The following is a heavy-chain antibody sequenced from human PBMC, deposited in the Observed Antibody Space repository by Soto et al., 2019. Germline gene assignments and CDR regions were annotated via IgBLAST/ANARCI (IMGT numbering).Heavy chain of an antibody. CDR1: GGSVSSYF. Sequence: PSETLSLTCTVSGGSVSSYFWSWVRQPPGKGLDCISYIFYTGSSSYNPSFKSRATISIDTSKNLFSLKLSFVFAADTAFFYFARLGGVTMVRGVLTAFDIWGQGTMVTVSS. V-gene: IGHV4-59*08. CDR3: ARLGGVTMVRGVLTAFDI. CDR2: IFYTGSS. J-gene: IGHJ3*02. D-gene: IGHD3-10*01.